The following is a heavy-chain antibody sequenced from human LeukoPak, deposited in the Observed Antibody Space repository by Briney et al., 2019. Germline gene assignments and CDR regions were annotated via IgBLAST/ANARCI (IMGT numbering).Heavy chain of an antibody. D-gene: IGHD3-22*01. V-gene: IGHV4-4*02. J-gene: IGHJ4*02. Sequence: SETLSLTCAVSSGSIFSNNWWNWVRQPPGKGLEWIGQIFHSGSTSYSPSLKSRLTISVDKSKNQFSLNLTSVTTADTAVYYCVRDRYDHDSSSYYECWGQGTLVTVSS. CDR1: SGSIFSNNW. CDR3: VRDRYDHDSSSYYEC. CDR2: IFHSGST.